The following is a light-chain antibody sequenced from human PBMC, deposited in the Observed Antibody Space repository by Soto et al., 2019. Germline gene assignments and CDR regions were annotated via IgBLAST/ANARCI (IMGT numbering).Light chain of an antibody. Sequence: EIVMTQSPATLSVSPGERATLSCRSSQSVSSSYLAWYQQKPGLAPRLLIYDASSRATGIPDRFSGSGSGTDFTLTISSLEPEDFAIYYCQQRSDWPPGFGQGTRLEIK. CDR3: QQRSDWPPG. CDR2: DAS. V-gene: IGKV3D-20*02. J-gene: IGKJ5*01. CDR1: QSVSSSY.